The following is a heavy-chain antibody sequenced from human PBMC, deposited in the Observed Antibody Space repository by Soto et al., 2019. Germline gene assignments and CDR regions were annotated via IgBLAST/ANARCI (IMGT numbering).Heavy chain of an antibody. D-gene: IGHD5-18*01. V-gene: IGHV3-30*18. CDR3: AKDLADSYVPGTG. CDR2: ISFDGSDK. J-gene: IGHJ4*02. Sequence: GGSLRLSCAASGFTFRNYGMHWVRQAPGKGLEWLAVISFDGSDKFYADSVKGRLTISRDNSKNALYLQMNSLRDEDTAMYYCAKDLADSYVPGTGWGQGTLVTVSS. CDR1: GFTFRNYG.